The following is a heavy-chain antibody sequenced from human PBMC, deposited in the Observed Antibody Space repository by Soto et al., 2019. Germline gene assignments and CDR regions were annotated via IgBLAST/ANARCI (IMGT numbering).Heavy chain of an antibody. CDR2: ISYDGSNK. D-gene: IGHD3-10*01. Sequence: GGSLRLSCAASGFTFSSYGVHWVRQAPGKGLEWVAVISYDGSNKYYADSVKGRFTISRDNSKNTLYLQMNSLRAEDTAVYYCAKGKVRGVAYYYGMDVWGQGTTVTVSS. CDR3: AKGKVRGVAYYYGMDV. V-gene: IGHV3-30*18. J-gene: IGHJ6*02. CDR1: GFTFSSYG.